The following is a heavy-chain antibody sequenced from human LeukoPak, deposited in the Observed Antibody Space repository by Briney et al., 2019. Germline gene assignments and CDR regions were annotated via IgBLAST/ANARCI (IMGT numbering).Heavy chain of an antibody. CDR2: IYYTGST. CDR3: ARDPGDGYSVWYFDL. Sequence: SETLSLTCTVSGGSINKYHWSWIRQPPGKGLEWIGYIYYTGSTSYNPSLKSRVTISVGTSKNQFSLKVSSVTAADTALYYCARDPGDGYSVWYFDLWGRGTLVTVSS. CDR1: GGSINKYH. V-gene: IGHV4-59*01. D-gene: IGHD5-24*01. J-gene: IGHJ2*01.